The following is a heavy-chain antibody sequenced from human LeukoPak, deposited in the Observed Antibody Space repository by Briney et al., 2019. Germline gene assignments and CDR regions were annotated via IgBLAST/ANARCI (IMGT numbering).Heavy chain of an antibody. D-gene: IGHD2-2*01. J-gene: IGHJ4*02. Sequence: PGGSLRLSCAASGFTFSSYAMSWVRQAPGKGREWVSASSGSGGSTYYADSVKGRFTISRDNSKNTLYLQMNSLRAEDTAVYYCAKDDCSSTSCPSDYWGQGTLVTVSS. CDR3: AKDDCSSTSCPSDY. CDR1: GFTFSSYA. CDR2: SSGSGGST. V-gene: IGHV3-23*01.